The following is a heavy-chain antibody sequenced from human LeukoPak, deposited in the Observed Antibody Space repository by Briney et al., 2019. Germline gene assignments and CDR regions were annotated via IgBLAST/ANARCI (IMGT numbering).Heavy chain of an antibody. D-gene: IGHD3-10*01. CDR2: ISSSGSTI. Sequence: KSGGSLRLSCAASGFTFSDYYMSWIRQAPGKGLEWVSYISSSGSTIYYADSVKGRFTISRDNAKNSLYLQMNSLRAEDTAVYYCARGRYYYGSGSPAQSRWFDPWGQGTLVTVSS. J-gene: IGHJ5*02. V-gene: IGHV3-11*04. CDR3: ARGRYYYGSGSPAQSRWFDP. CDR1: GFTFSDYY.